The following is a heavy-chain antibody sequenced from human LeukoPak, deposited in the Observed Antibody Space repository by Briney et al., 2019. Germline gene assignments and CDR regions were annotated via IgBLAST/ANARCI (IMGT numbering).Heavy chain of an antibody. CDR2: IYHSGST. V-gene: IGHV4-30-2*01. CDR1: GGSIGSGGYS. Sequence: SETLSLTCAVSGGSIGSGGYSWSWIRQPPGKGLEWIGYIYHSGSTYYNPSLKSRVTISVDRSKNQFSLKLSSVTAADTAVYYCARAGQYEPVDYWGQGTLVTVSS. J-gene: IGHJ4*02. D-gene: IGHD1-14*01. CDR3: ARAGQYEPVDY.